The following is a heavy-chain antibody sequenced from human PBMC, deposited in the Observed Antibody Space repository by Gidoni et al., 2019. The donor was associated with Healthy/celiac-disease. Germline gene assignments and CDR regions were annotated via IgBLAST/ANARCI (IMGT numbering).Heavy chain of an antibody. CDR2: SSSSSRYT. V-gene: IGHV3-11*05. CDR3: AREILAPLFRSFDWLPTQRGADAFDI. CDR1: GFTFSDSY. J-gene: IGHJ3*02. D-gene: IGHD3-9*01. Sequence: QVQLVESGGGLVKPGGYLRLACAASGFTFSDSYMSWIRPAPGKGLEWVSYSSSSSRYTNYADFVKGRFTISRDNAKTSLYLQMNSLRAEDTAVYYCAREILAPLFRSFDWLPTQRGADAFDIWGQGTMVTVSS.